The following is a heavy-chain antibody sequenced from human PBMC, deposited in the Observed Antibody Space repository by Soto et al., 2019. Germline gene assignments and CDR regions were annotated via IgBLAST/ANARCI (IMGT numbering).Heavy chain of an antibody. D-gene: IGHD1-1*01. J-gene: IGHJ3*01. Sequence: DVQLLESGGDLIQPGASLRLSCAASGFTFSSYTMRWVRQAPGKGLEWVSTISGSGGDTYYAASVKGRFTISRDNSKNTLYLQTNSLLAQATAIYYCVKKMSTRTTGAFDLWGQGTMVTVSS. CDR1: GFTFSSYT. V-gene: IGHV3-23*01. CDR3: VKKMSTRTTGAFDL. CDR2: ISGSGGDT.